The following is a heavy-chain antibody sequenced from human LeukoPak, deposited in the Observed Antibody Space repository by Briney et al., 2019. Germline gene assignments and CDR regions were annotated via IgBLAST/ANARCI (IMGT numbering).Heavy chain of an antibody. CDR1: EFSVGSNY. CDR2: ISSSSSYI. D-gene: IGHD3-22*01. CDR3: AGQRYYDSSGYYLDAFDI. V-gene: IGHV3-21*06. Sequence: GGSLRLSCAAPEFSVGSNYMTWVRQAPGKGLEWVSSISSSSSYIYYADSVKGRFTISRDNAKNSLYLQMNSLRAEDTAVYYCAGQRYYDSSGYYLDAFDIWGQGTMVTVSS. J-gene: IGHJ3*02.